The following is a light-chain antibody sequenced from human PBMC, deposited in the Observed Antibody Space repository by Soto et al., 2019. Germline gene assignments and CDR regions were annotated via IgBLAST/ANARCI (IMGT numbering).Light chain of an antibody. CDR3: QSYESSLYGYV. J-gene: IGLJ1*01. V-gene: IGLV1-40*01. CDR2: ANS. CDR1: SSSIGAGYD. Sequence: QSVLTQRPSVSGAPGQRVTISRAGSSSSIGAGYDVHWYQQLPGAAPKLLIYANSDRPSGVPDRFSGSKSGTSASLAITGLQAEDEADYYCQSYESSLYGYVFGSGTKVTVL.